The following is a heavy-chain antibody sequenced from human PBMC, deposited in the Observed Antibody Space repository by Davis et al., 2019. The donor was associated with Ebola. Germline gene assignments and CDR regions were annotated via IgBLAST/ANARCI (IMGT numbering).Heavy chain of an antibody. CDR2: ISSSSSYT. CDR1: GFLFSSYV. V-gene: IGHV3-21*05. J-gene: IGHJ6*02. CDR3: ARIAAAEGMDV. Sequence: GESLKIFCAASGFLFSSYVMSWVRPAPEKGPEWVSYISSSSSYTNYADSVKGRFTISRDNAKNALYLQMNSLRAEDTAVYYCARIAAAEGMDVWGQGTTVTGSS. D-gene: IGHD6-13*01.